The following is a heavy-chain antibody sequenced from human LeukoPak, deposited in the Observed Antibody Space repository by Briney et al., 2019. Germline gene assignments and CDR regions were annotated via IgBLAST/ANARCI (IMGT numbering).Heavy chain of an antibody. CDR3: ARVNGGYYFDY. Sequence: GGSLRLSCAASGFTVSNNYLSWVRQAPGKGLEWVSFVYDGGTTVYADSVKGRFTISRDNSKNTLYLQMNSLRAEDTAVYYCARVNGGYYFDYWGQGTLVTVSS. J-gene: IGHJ4*02. CDR2: VYDGGTT. V-gene: IGHV3-53*01. CDR1: GFTVSNNY.